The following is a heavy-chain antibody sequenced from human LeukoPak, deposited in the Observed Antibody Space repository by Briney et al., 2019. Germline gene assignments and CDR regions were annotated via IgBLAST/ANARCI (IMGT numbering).Heavy chain of an antibody. D-gene: IGHD2-2*01. J-gene: IGHJ5*02. CDR2: INPNSGGT. V-gene: IGHV1-2*02. CDR3: ASSIVVVPAAATASWFDP. Sequence: ASVKVSCKASGYTFTGYYMHWVRQAPGQGLEWMGWINPNSGGTYYAQKFQGRVTMTRDTSISTAYMELSRLRSDDTAVYYCASSIVVVPAAATASWFDPWGQGTLVTVSS. CDR1: GYTFTGYY.